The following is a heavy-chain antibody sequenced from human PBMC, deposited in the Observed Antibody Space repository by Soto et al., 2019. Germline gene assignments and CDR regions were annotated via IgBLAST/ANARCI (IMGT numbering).Heavy chain of an antibody. CDR1: GFTFSNYA. CDR2: ISGSGGSA. Sequence: EVQLLESGGGLVRPGGSLRLSCAASGFTFSNYAMNWVRQAPGKGLEGVSVISGSGGSASYADSVQGRFTISRDNSKNTLYLKMNSLRAEDTAIYYCVREGSGWYSRGSFDFLGRGTMVTVSS. CDR3: VREGSGWYSRGSFDF. J-gene: IGHJ3*01. D-gene: IGHD6-19*01. V-gene: IGHV3-23*01.